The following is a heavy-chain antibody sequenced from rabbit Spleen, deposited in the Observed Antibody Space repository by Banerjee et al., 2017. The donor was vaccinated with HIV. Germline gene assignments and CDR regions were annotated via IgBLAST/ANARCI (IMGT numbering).Heavy chain of an antibody. V-gene: IGHV1S40*01. CDR2: IEAGSSGFT. CDR1: GVSFSVSSY. J-gene: IGHJ4*01. Sequence: QSLEESGGDLVKPGASLTLTCKASGVSFSVSSYMCWVRQAPGKGLEWIACIEAGSSGFTYFASWAKGRFTISKTSSTTVTLQMTSLTAADTATYFCARDTSSGWGIVSFYFSLWGPGTLVTVS. D-gene: IGHD4-1*01. CDR3: ARDTSSGWGIVSFYFSL.